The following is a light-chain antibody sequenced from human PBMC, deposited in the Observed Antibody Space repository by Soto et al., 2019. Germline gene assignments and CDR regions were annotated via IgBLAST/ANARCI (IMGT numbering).Light chain of an antibody. V-gene: IGKV3-11*01. CDR2: DAS. CDR1: QSVSSY. J-gene: IGKJ1*01. CDR3: QQYEAVVT. Sequence: EIVLTQSPATLSLSPGERATLSCRASQSVSSYLAWYQQKPGQAPRLLIYDASSRATGIPARFSGSGSGTDFTLTISRLEPEDVAVYYCQQYEAVVTFGQGTKVDIK.